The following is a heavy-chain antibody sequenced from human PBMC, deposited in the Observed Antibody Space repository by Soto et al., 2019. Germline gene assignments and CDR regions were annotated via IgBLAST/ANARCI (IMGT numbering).Heavy chain of an antibody. D-gene: IGHD6-19*01. V-gene: IGHV3-48*01. CDR2: ISSSSSTI. CDR1: GFTFSSYS. J-gene: IGHJ4*02. Sequence: GGSLRLSCAASGFTFSSYSMNWVRQAPGKGLEWVSYISSSSSTIYYADSVKGRFTISRDNAKNSLYLQMNSLRAEDTAVYYCARDIASGNGWADIWGFDYWGQGTLVTVSS. CDR3: ARDIASGNGWADIWGFDY.